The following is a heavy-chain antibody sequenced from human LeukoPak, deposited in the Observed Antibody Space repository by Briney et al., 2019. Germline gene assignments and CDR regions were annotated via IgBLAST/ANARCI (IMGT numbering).Heavy chain of an antibody. Sequence: GGSLRLSCVASGFTFSYSWMIWVRQAPGKGLEWVANINRPGSQKYHVDSVKGRFTISRDNARNSLFLQMNSLTADDTAVYYCARGLGKGSSDYWGQGTLVTVSS. J-gene: IGHJ4*02. CDR2: INRPGSQK. D-gene: IGHD6-6*01. CDR3: ARGLGKGSSDY. CDR1: GFTFSYSW. V-gene: IGHV3-7*03.